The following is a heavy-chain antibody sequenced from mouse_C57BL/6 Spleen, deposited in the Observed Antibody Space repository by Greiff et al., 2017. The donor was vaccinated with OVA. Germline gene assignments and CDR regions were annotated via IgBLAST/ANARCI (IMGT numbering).Heavy chain of an antibody. CDR2: IDPSDSDT. J-gene: IGHJ3*01. CDR3: ARSSNDYRFAG. Sequence: VQLQQSGAELVKPGASVKLSCKASGYTFTSYGMHWVKQRPIQGLEWIGNIDPSDSDTHYNQQFKDKATLTVDKSSSTAYMQLSSLTSEDSAVDYCARSSNDYRFAGWGQGTLVTSSA. D-gene: IGHD2-4*01. V-gene: IGHV1-52*01. CDR1: GYTFTSYG.